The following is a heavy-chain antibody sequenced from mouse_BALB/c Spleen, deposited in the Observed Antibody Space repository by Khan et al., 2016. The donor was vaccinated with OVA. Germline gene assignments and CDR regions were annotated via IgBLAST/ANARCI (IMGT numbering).Heavy chain of an antibody. J-gene: IGHJ3*01. D-gene: IGHD2-14*01. CDR1: GYTFPSYM. CDR3: VRDGAYHRNDGWFAY. V-gene: IGHV1-4*01. Sequence: VQLQESGAELARPGTSVKMSCKASGYTFPSYMIHWIKKRPGQGLEWIGYINPSNGYTNYNQKFKDKATLTTDKSSTTAYLRLSSLTSDDSTVYNCVRDGAYHRNDGWFAYWGQGTLVTVSA. CDR2: INPSNGYT.